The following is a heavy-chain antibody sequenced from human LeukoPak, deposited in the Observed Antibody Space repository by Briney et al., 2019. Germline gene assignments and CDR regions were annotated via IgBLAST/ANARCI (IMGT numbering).Heavy chain of an antibody. Sequence: SQTLPLTCTVSGGSISSGDYYWSWIRQPPGKGLEWIGYIYYSGSTYYNPPLKSRVTISVDTSKNQFSLKLSSVTAADTAVYYCARDGAVVVPAAIREAPYGMDVWGQGTTVTVSS. J-gene: IGHJ6*02. CDR3: ARDGAVVVPAAIREAPYGMDV. D-gene: IGHD2-2*01. V-gene: IGHV4-30-4*01. CDR2: IYYSGST. CDR1: GGSISSGDYY.